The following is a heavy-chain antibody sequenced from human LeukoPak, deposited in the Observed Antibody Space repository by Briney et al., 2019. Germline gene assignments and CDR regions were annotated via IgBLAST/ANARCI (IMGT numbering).Heavy chain of an antibody. CDR3: ARGSRYSRSSGTIDY. J-gene: IGHJ4*02. CDR2: INHSGST. CDR1: GGSFSGYY. V-gene: IGHV4-34*01. Sequence: SETLCLTCAVYGGSFSGYYWSWVRQPPGKGLEWIGAINHSGSTNYYPSLKSRFTISGDTSKNQFSLKLSSVTAADTAVYYCARGSRYSRSSGTIDYWGQGTLVTVSS. D-gene: IGHD6-6*01.